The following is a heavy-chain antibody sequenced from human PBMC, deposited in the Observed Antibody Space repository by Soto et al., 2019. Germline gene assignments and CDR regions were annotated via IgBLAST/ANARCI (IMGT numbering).Heavy chain of an antibody. CDR3: AKEVGSGPMDV. V-gene: IGHV3-30*18. CDR2: ISYDGSNK. D-gene: IGHD3-3*01. J-gene: IGHJ6*02. CDR1: GFTFSSYG. Sequence: QVQLVESGGGVVQPGRSLRLSCAASGFTFSSYGMHWVRQAPGKGLEWVAVISYDGSNKYYADSVKGRFTISRDNSKNTLYLQMTSLRAEDTAVYYGAKEVGSGPMDVWGQGTTVTVSS.